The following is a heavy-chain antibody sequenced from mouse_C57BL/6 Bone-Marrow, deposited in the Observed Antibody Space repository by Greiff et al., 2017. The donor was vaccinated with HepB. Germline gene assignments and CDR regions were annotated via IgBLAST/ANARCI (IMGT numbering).Heavy chain of an antibody. J-gene: IGHJ3*01. Sequence: EVKLQQSGPELVKPGASVKISCKASGYTFTDYYMNWVKQSHGKSLEWIGDINPNNGGTSYNQKFKGKATLTVDKSSSTAYMELRRLTSEDSAVYYCATPSITTVVATPWFAYWGQGTLVTVSA. D-gene: IGHD1-1*01. CDR1: GYTFTDYY. CDR2: INPNNGGT. CDR3: ATPSITTVVATPWFAY. V-gene: IGHV1-26*01.